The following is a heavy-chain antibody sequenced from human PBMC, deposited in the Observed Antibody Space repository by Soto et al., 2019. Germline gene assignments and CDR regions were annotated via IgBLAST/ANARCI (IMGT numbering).Heavy chain of an antibody. V-gene: IGHV3-23*01. J-gene: IGHJ4*02. CDR2: ISGSGGST. D-gene: IGHD6-6*01. CDR3: AXGVGYSSSYDFDY. CDR1: GFTFSSYA. Sequence: GGSLRLSCAASGFTFSSYAMSWVRQAPGKGLEWVSAISGSGGSTYYAXXXXXXXXXXXDNSXNTLYLQMNSLRAQDTAVYYCAXGVGYSSSYDFDYWGQGTLVTVSS.